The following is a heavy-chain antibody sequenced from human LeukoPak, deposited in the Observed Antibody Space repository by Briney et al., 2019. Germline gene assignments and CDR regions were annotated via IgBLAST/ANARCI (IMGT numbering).Heavy chain of an antibody. CDR2: ISAYNGNT. CDR3: ARDHDYSNSNWFDP. D-gene: IGHD4-11*01. V-gene: IGHV1-18*01. J-gene: IGHJ5*02. Sequence: ASVKVSCKASGYTFTSYGISWVRQAPGQGLEWMGWISAYNGNTNYAQKLQGRVTMTTDTSTSTAYTELRSLRSDDTAVYYCARDHDYSNSNWFDPWGQGTLVTVSS. CDR1: GYTFTSYG.